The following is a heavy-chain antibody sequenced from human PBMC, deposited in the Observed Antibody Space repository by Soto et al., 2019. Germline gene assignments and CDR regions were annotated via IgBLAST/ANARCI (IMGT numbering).Heavy chain of an antibody. J-gene: IGHJ6*03. D-gene: IGHD2-15*01. CDR2: IKSKTDGGTT. Sequence: GGSLRLSCAASGFTFSNAWMSWVRQAPGKGLEWVGRIKSKTDGGTTDYAAPVKGRFTISRDDSKKTLYLQMNSLKTEDTAVYYCTTINVDCSGGSCYSIYYYYYMDVWGKGTTVTVSS. V-gene: IGHV3-15*01. CDR1: GFTFSNAW. CDR3: TTINVDCSGGSCYSIYYYYYMDV.